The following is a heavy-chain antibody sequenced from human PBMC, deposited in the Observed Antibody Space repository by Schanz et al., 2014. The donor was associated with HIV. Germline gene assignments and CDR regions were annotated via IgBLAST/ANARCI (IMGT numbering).Heavy chain of an antibody. Sequence: QVQLVQSGAEVKKPGASVKVSCKASGYTFINYDIHWVRQATGQGLEWMGWMNPNSGNTAYAQKFRGRVTMSEDISADTAYMDLSSLRSEDTAVYFCATGGTMGYFESWGQGTLVTVSS. CDR3: ATGGTMGYFES. CDR2: MNPNSGNT. CDR1: GYTFINYD. D-gene: IGHD1-7*01. V-gene: IGHV1-8*01. J-gene: IGHJ4*02.